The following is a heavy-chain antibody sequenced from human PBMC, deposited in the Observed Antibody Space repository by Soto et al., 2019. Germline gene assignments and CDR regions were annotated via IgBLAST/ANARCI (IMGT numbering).Heavy chain of an antibody. V-gene: IGHV1-18*01. CDR2: ISAYNGNT. J-gene: IGHJ5*02. Sequence: QVQLVQSGAEVKKPGASVKVSCKASGYTFTSYGISWVRQAPGQGLEWMGWISAYNGNTNYAQKLQGRVTMTTDTSXXTAYMELRSLRSDDTAVYYCARVMRRGYSYGYFDPWGQGTLVTVSS. CDR1: GYTFTSYG. D-gene: IGHD5-18*01. CDR3: ARVMRRGYSYGYFDP.